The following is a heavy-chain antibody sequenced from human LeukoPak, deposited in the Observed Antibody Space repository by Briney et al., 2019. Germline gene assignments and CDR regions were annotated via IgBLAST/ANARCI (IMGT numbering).Heavy chain of an antibody. CDR1: GASIGSRGFY. CDR3: ARNLAILSGYYYVVY. CDR2: IYDSGST. Sequence: SQTLSLTCTVSGASIGSRGFYWTWIRQHPGKGLEWIVYIYDSGSTYYNPSLKSRVTISADTTKNQFSLKLTSVTAADTAVYYCARNLAILSGYYYVVYWGQGTLVTVSS. D-gene: IGHD3-9*01. V-gene: IGHV4-31*03. J-gene: IGHJ4*02.